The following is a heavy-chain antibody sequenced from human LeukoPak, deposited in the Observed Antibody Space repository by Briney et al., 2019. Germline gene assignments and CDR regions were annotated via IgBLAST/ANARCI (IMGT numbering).Heavy chain of an antibody. D-gene: IGHD6-13*01. Sequence: GRSLRLSCAASGFTFSSYAMHWVRQAPGKGLEWVAVISYDGSNKYYADSVKGRFTISRDNSKNTLYLQMNSLRAEDTAVYYCARTLSQQLAFDYWGQGTLVTVSS. J-gene: IGHJ4*02. CDR3: ARTLSQQLAFDY. CDR1: GFTFSSYA. CDR2: ISYDGSNK. V-gene: IGHV3-30-3*01.